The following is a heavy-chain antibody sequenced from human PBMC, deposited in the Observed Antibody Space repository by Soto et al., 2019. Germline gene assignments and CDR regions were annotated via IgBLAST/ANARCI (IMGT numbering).Heavy chain of an antibody. CDR2: IDPSDSYT. V-gene: IGHV5-10-1*01. J-gene: IGHJ4*02. CDR1: GYTFSNYW. D-gene: IGHD2-2*01. Sequence: PGESLKISCKASGYTFSNYWISWVRQMPGKGLEWMGRIDPSDSYTNYSPSFQGHVTISADKSITTAYLQWSSLRASDTAMYYCARLSRDASTLHYFDYRGQSTLVTVSS. CDR3: ARLSRDASTLHYFDY.